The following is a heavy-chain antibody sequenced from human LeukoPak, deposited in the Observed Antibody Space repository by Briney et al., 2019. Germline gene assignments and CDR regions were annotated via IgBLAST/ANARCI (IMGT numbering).Heavy chain of an antibody. V-gene: IGHV3-64*02. CDR1: GFTFSGFS. Sequence: PGGSLRLSCAASGFTFSGFSMHWIRQAPGRGLEYVSAINGNGDKTFYTDSVRGRFTIFRDNSKNTLFLQMGSLRGEYTAVYCCARIGMENFYDLWGQGTLVAVSS. CDR2: INGNGDKT. J-gene: IGHJ5*02. CDR3: ARIGMENFYDL. D-gene: IGHD2/OR15-2a*01.